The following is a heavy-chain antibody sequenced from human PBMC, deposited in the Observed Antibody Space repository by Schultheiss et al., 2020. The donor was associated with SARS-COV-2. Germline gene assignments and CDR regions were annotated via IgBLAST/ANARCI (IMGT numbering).Heavy chain of an antibody. V-gene: IGHV3-33*08. CDR1: GFTFSSYS. CDR2: IWYDGSNK. D-gene: IGHD6-25*01. Sequence: GGSLRLSCAASGFTFSSYSMSWVRQAPGKGLEWVAVIWYDGSNKYYADSVKGRFTISRDNSKNTLYLQMNSLRAEDTAVYYCARAGGKYYYYYGMDVWGHGTSVTVSS. J-gene: IGHJ6*02. CDR3: ARAGGKYYYYYGMDV.